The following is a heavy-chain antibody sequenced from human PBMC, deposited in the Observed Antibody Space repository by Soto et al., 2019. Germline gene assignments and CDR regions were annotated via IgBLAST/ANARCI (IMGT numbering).Heavy chain of an antibody. Sequence: QVQLVQSGAEVKKPGASVKVSCKASGYTFTSFYMHWVRQAPGQGLEWMGIINPSGGSTSYAQKFQGRATMTRDTSTTTVYMELSSLSSEDTAVYYCARDLNGSGSYLGAFDIWGQGTMVTVSS. V-gene: IGHV1-46*03. CDR2: INPSGGST. D-gene: IGHD3-10*01. CDR1: GYTFTSFY. J-gene: IGHJ3*02. CDR3: ARDLNGSGSYLGAFDI.